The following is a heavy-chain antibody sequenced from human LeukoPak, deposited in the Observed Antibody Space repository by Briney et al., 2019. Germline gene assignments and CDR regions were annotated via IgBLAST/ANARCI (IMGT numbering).Heavy chain of an antibody. CDR1: GGSISSYY. CDR3: AARGRGSYFGY. D-gene: IGHD3-16*01. CDR2: IYYSGST. V-gene: IGHV4-59*01. J-gene: IGHJ4*02. Sequence: SETLSLTCTVSGGSISSYYWSWIRQPPGKGQEWIGYIYYSGSTSYNPSLKSRVTISVDTSKNQFSLKLSSVTAADTAVYYCAARGRGSYFGYWGQGTLVTVSS.